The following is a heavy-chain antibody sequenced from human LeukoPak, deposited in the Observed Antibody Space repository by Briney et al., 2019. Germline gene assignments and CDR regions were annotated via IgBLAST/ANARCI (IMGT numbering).Heavy chain of an antibody. CDR1: GGSISSGGYY. CDR2: IYYSGST. V-gene: IGHV4-31*03. CDR3: ARGDYGSGSYSYYFDY. D-gene: IGHD3-10*01. Sequence: SETLSLTCTVSGGSISSGGYYGSWIRQHPGKGLEWIVYIYYSGSTYYNPSLKSRVTISVDPTKNQFSLRLSSVTAADTAVYYCARGDYGSGSYSYYFDYWGQGTLVTVSS. J-gene: IGHJ4*02.